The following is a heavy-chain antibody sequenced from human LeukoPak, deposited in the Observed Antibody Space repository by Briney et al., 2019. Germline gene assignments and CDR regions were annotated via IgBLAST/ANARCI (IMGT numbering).Heavy chain of an antibody. Sequence: TGGSLRLSCAVSGFTFSAYGMHWVRQAPGKGLEWVAVISYDGSYQAYADSVKGRFTVSRDSSKNTLYLQLNSLRPEDTGLYYCARERRRDGYNYKDYWGRGTQVSVSS. CDR3: ARERRRDGYNYKDY. V-gene: IGHV3-30*04. J-gene: IGHJ4*02. D-gene: IGHD5-24*01. CDR2: ISYDGSYQ. CDR1: GFTFSAYG.